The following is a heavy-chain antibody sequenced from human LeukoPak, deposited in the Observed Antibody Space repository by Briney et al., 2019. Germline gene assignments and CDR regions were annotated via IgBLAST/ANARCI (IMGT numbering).Heavy chain of an antibody. CDR3: ARGSGYFDAFDI. CDR2: IHTSGST. CDR1: GGSFSGYY. Sequence: PSETLSLTCAVYGGSFSGYYWSWIRQPAGKGLEWIGRIHTSGSTNYNPSLKSRVTMSVDTSKNQFSLKLSSVTAADTAVYYCARGSGYFDAFDIWGQGTMVTVSS. V-gene: IGHV4-59*10. J-gene: IGHJ3*02. D-gene: IGHD3-22*01.